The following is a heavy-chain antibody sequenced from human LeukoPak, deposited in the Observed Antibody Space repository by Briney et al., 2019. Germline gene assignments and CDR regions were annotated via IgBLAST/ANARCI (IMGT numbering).Heavy chain of an antibody. V-gene: IGHV3-33*01. Sequence: GGSLRLSCAASGFTSNSYGMHWVRQAPGKGLEWVAMIWYDATYKYYADSVKGRFTISRDNSKNTLYLQVSSLGAEDTAVYYCARDRGSWFDPWGQGTLVIVSS. CDR3: ARDRGSWFDP. CDR2: IWYDATYK. J-gene: IGHJ5*02. CDR1: GFTSNSYG.